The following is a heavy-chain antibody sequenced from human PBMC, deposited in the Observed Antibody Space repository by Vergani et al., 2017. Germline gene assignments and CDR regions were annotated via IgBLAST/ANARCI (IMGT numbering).Heavy chain of an antibody. CDR1: GFTFSSYA. J-gene: IGHJ4*02. CDR3: ARLAGSIVGATSFVY. D-gene: IGHD1-26*01. Sequence: VQLLESGGGLVQPGGSLRLSCAASGFTFSSYAISWVRQAPGQGLEWMGGIIPIFGTANYALKFQGRVTITADESTSTAYMELSSLRSEDTAVYYCARLAGSIVGATSFVYWGQGTLVTVSS. CDR2: IIPIFGTA. V-gene: IGHV1-69*01.